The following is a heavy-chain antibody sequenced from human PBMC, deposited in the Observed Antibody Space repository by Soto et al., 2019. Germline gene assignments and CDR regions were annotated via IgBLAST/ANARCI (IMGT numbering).Heavy chain of an antibody. CDR2: ISAYNGNT. CDR1: GYTFTSYG. CDR3: AGDAGSGYDSMGQVGFDY. J-gene: IGHJ4*02. D-gene: IGHD5-12*01. V-gene: IGHV1-18*01. Sequence: QVQLVQSGAEVKKPGASVKVSCKASGYTFTSYGISWVRQAPGQGLEWMGWISAYNGNTNYAQKLQGRVTMTTDTATSTAYMEMRSLRSDDTAVYYCAGDAGSGYDSMGQVGFDYWGQGTLVTVSS.